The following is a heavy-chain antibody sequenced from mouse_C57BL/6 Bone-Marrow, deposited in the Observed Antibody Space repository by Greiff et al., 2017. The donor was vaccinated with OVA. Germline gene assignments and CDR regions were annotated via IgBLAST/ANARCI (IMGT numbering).Heavy chain of an antibody. CDR3: ARLYYGSRSHHYYAMDY. V-gene: IGHV5-17*01. D-gene: IGHD1-1*01. Sequence: EVMLVESGGGLVKPGGSLKLSCAASGFTFSDYGMHWVRQAPEKGLEWVAYISSGSSTIYYADTVKGRFTISRDNAKNTLFLQMTSLRSEDTAMYYCARLYYGSRSHHYYAMDYWGQGTSVTVSS. CDR1: GFTFSDYG. CDR2: ISSGSSTI. J-gene: IGHJ4*01.